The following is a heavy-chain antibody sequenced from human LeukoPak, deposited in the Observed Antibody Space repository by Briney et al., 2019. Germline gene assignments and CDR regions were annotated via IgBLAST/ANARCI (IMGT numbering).Heavy chain of an antibody. CDR3: ARSTQASSTSFDY. CDR2: IYHSGST. CDR1: GGSISNYY. J-gene: IGHJ4*02. Sequence: SETLSLTCTVSGGSISNYYWSWIRQPPGKGLEYIGFIYHSGSTNFNPSFKSRVTMSVDKSKNQCSLRLSSVTAADTAIYFCARSTQASSTSFDYWGQGTLVTVSS. V-gene: IGHV4-59*01. D-gene: IGHD6-6*01.